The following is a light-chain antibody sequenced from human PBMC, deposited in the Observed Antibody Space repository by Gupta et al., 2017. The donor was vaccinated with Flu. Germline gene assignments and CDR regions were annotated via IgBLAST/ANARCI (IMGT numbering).Light chain of an antibody. CDR1: DSVSSY. CDR3: HYRRNWLFI. CDR2: HVS. Sequence: PATLSLSQPERATLTCSASDSVSSYITWYHQKPGQAPRLPLYHVSDVSTGTPARFNSSRSGTAFTVTISSLEREDSAVYCCHYRRNWLFIFGHGTKVDIK. V-gene: IGKV3-11*01. J-gene: IGKJ3*01.